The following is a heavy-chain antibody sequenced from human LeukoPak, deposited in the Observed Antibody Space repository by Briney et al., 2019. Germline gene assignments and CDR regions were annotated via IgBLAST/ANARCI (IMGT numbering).Heavy chain of an antibody. CDR3: AKGGRDIVVVPAAWG. J-gene: IGHJ4*02. V-gene: IGHV3-15*01. CDR2: IKSKTDGGTT. D-gene: IGHD2-2*01. CDR1: GFTFSNAW. Sequence: GGSLRLSCAASGFTFSNAWMSWVRQAPGKGLEWVGRIKSKTDGGTTDYAAPVKGRFTISRDDSKNTLYLQMNSLRAEDTAVYYCAKGGRDIVVVPAAWGWGQGTLVTVSS.